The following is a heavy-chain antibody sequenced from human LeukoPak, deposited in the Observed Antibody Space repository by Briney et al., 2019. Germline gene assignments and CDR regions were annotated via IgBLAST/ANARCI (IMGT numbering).Heavy chain of an antibody. D-gene: IGHD6-6*01. Sequence: GASVKVSCKASGGTFSSYAISWVRQAPGQGLEWMGGIIPIFGTATYAQKFQGRVTITTDESTSTAYMELSSLRSEDTAVYYCASPSVAAPSYYYYYMDVWGKGTMVTVSS. CDR3: ASPSVAAPSYYYYYMDV. CDR1: GGTFSSYA. V-gene: IGHV1-69*05. CDR2: IIPIFGTA. J-gene: IGHJ6*03.